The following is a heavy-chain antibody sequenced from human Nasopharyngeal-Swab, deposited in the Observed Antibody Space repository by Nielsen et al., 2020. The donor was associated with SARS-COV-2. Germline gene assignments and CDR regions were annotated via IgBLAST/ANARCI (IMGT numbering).Heavy chain of an antibody. D-gene: IGHD2-15*01. J-gene: IGHJ4*02. V-gene: IGHV3-30*04. Sequence: GGSLRLSCAASGFTFSSHAMHWVRQAPGKGLEWVAVISYDGSNNYYADSVKGRFTISRDNSKNTLYLQRNSLRAGDTAVYYCASDPYCSGGSCYDYWGQGTLVTVSS. CDR2: ISYDGSNN. CDR3: ASDPYCSGGSCYDY. CDR1: GFTFSSHA.